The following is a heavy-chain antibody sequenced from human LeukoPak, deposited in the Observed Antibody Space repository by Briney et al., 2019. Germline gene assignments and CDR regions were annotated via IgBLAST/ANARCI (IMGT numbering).Heavy chain of an antibody. Sequence: PGGSLRLSCAASGFTFSSYGMHWVRQAPGKGLEWVAVISYDGSNKYYADSVKGRFTISRDNSKNTLYLQMNSLRAEDTAVYYCAKETHSSGWYYYYYGMDVWGQGTTVTVSS. CDR1: GFTFSSYG. D-gene: IGHD6-19*01. CDR2: ISYDGSNK. J-gene: IGHJ6*02. V-gene: IGHV3-30*18. CDR3: AKETHSSGWYYYYYGMDV.